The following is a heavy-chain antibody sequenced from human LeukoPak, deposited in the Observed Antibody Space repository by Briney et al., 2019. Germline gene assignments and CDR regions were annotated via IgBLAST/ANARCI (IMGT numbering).Heavy chain of an antibody. CDR3: AASVAGTVGPNFDY. CDR2: IYYSGST. V-gene: IGHV4-59*01. Sequence: SETLSLTCTVSGGSISSYYWSWIRQPPGKGLEWIGYIYYSGSTNYNPSLKSRVTISVDTSKNQFSLKLSSVTAADTAVYYCAASVAGTVGPNFDYWGQGTLVTVSS. D-gene: IGHD6-19*01. J-gene: IGHJ4*02. CDR1: GGSISSYY.